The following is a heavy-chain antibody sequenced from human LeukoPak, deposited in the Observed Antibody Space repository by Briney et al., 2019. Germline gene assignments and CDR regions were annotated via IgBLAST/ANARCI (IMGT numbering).Heavy chain of an antibody. J-gene: IGHJ5*02. CDR1: GGSVSSYY. V-gene: IGHV4-59*02. Sequence: SGTLPLTCTVFGGSVSSYYWNWIRQPPGKGLEWIGFFYHSGGTHYNPSLKSRVTISLDTSKNQLSLNLNSVTAADTAVYYCARGFSSGWNGRVSFDPWGQGTLVTVSS. CDR2: FYHSGGT. D-gene: IGHD1-1*01. CDR3: ARGFSSGWNGRVSFDP.